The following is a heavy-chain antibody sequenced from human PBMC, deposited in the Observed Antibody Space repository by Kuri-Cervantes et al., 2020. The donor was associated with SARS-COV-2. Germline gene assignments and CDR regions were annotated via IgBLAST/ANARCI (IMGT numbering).Heavy chain of an antibody. J-gene: IGHJ4*02. CDR3: ARVVVGATAVEGYFDY. CDR2: IWYDGSNK. V-gene: IGHV3-33*01. D-gene: IGHD1-26*01. Sequence: LSLTCAASGFTFSSYGMHWVRQAPGKGLEWVAVIWYDGSNKYYADSVKGRFTISRDNAKNSLYLQMNSLRAEDTALYHCARVVVGATAVEGYFDYWGQGTLVTVSS. CDR1: GFTFSSYG.